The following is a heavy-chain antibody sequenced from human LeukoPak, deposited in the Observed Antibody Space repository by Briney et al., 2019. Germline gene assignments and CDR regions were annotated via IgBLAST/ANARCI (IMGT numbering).Heavy chain of an antibody. CDR3: ARDFREYSSSGDAFDI. Sequence: KPSETLSLTCTVSGGSISSYYWSWIRQPAGKGLEWIGRIYTSGSTNYNPSPKSRVTMSVDTSKNQFSLKLSSVTAADTAVYYCARDFREYSSSGDAFDIWGQGTMVTVSS. CDR1: GGSISSYY. V-gene: IGHV4-4*07. D-gene: IGHD6-6*01. J-gene: IGHJ3*02. CDR2: IYTSGST.